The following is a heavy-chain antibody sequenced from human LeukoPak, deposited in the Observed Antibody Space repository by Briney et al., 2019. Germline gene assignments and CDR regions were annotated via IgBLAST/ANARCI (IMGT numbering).Heavy chain of an antibody. J-gene: IGHJ6*04. CDR2: INHSGST. V-gene: IGHV4-34*01. CDR3: ARPRGYSGYDYYYYSGMDV. CDR1: GGSFSGYY. Sequence: PSETLSLTCAVYGGSFSGYYWSWIRQPPGKGLEWIGEINHSGSTNYNPSLKSRVTISVDTSKNQFSLKLSSVTAADTAVYYCARPRGYSGYDYYYYSGMDVWAKGTRVTVSP. D-gene: IGHD5-12*01.